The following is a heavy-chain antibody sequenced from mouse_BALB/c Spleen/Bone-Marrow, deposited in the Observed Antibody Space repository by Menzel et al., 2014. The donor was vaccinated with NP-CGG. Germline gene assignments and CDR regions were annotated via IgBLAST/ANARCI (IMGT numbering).Heavy chain of an antibody. V-gene: IGHV1-69*02. J-gene: IGHJ3*01. Sequence: VQLQQSGAELVRPGASVKLSCKASGYTFTSYWINWVKQRPGQGLEWIGNIYPSDSYTNYNQKFKDKATLTVDKSSSTAYMQLSSPTSEGSAVYYCTRREGNYALAYWGQGTLVTVSA. CDR3: TRREGNYALAY. CDR2: IYPSDSYT. CDR1: GYTFTSYW. D-gene: IGHD2-1*01.